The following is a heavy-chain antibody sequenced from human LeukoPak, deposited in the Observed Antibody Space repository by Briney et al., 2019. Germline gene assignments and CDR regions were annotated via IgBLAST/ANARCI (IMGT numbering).Heavy chain of an antibody. J-gene: IGHJ4*02. D-gene: IGHD6-13*01. CDR1: GGSISSYY. V-gene: IGHV4-59*01. Sequence: SETLSLTCTVSGGSISSYYWSWIRQPPGTGVEMIGYIYYSGTTNYNPSLKSRVTISVDTSKNQFSLKLSSVTAADTAVYYCARGVYIAAAQYGYWGQGTLVTVSS. CDR3: ARGVYIAAAQYGY. CDR2: IYYSGTT.